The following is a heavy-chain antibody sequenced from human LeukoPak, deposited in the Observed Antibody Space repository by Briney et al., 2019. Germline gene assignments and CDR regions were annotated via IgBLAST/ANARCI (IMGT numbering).Heavy chain of an antibody. CDR1: VHPFYRYS. D-gene: IGHD2-15*01. V-gene: IGHV3-21*01. CDR3: ARDFCSGGSCYWGFDY. CDR2: ISSSSSYI. Sequence: PGGPQTLPCTASVHPFYRYSKNWVREARGKGLVWVLPISSSSSYIYYADSVKGRFTISRDNAKNSLYLQMNSLRAEDTAVYYCARDFCSGGSCYWGFDYWGQGTLVTVSS. J-gene: IGHJ4*02.